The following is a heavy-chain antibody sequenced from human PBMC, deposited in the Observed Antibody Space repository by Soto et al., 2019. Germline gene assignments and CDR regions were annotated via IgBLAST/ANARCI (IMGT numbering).Heavy chain of an antibody. CDR3: AKRSRFGLQNVYYYYMDV. Sequence: GGSLRLSCAASGFTFSSYAMSWVRQAPGKGLEWVSAISGSGGSTYYADSVKGRFTISRDNSKNTLYLQMNSLRAEDTAVYYCAKRSRFGLQNVYYYYMDVWGKGTTVTVSS. D-gene: IGHD3-10*01. V-gene: IGHV3-23*01. CDR1: GFTFSSYA. J-gene: IGHJ6*03. CDR2: ISGSGGST.